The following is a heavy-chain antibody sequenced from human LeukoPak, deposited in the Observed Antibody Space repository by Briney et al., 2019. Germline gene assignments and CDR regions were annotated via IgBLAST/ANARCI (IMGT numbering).Heavy chain of an antibody. V-gene: IGHV3-23*01. D-gene: IGHD3-22*01. Sequence: GGSLRLSCAASGFTFSSYAMSWVRQAPGKGLEWVSAISGSGGSTYYADSVKGRFTISRDNSKNTLYLQMNSLRAEDTAVYYYAKGSYYDSSGYFFDYWGQGTLVTVSS. J-gene: IGHJ4*02. CDR1: GFTFSSYA. CDR3: AKGSYYDSSGYFFDY. CDR2: ISGSGGST.